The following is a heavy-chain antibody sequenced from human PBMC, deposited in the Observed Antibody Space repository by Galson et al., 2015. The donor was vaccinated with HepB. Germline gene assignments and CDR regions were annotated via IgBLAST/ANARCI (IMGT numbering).Heavy chain of an antibody. CDR2: IWYDGSNK. V-gene: IGHV3-33*01. CDR3: ARDRDYDSNAPYYYYGMDV. CDR1: GFTFSSYG. J-gene: IGHJ6*02. Sequence: SLRLSCAASGFTFSSYGMHWVRQAPGKGLEWVAVIWYDGSNKYYADSVKGRFTISRDNSKNTLYLQMNSLRAEDTAVYYCARDRDYDSNAPYYYYGMDVWGQGTTVTVSS. D-gene: IGHD3-22*01.